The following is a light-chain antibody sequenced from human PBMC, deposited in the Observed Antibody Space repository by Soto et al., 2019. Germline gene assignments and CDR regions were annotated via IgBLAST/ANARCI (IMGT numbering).Light chain of an antibody. CDR1: SSDVGSYNY. CDR2: QVS. J-gene: IGLJ2*01. Sequence: QAVVTQPASVSGSPGQSITISCTGTSSDVGSYNYVSWYQEHPGKAPKLIVYQVSNRPSGVSNRFSGSKSGNTASLTISGLQAEDEADYYCSSFSSSSTYVIFGGGTKVTVL. CDR3: SSFSSSSTYVI. V-gene: IGLV2-14*01.